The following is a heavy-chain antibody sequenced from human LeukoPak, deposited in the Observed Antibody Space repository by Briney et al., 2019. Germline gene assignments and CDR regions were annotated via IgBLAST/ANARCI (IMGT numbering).Heavy chain of an antibody. V-gene: IGHV1-2*06. D-gene: IGHD2-15*01. CDR2: INPNSGGT. CDR1: GYTFTGYY. CDR3: ARGVVAARTLYYYMDV. J-gene: IGHJ6*03. Sequence: ASVKVSCKASGYTFTGYYMHWVRQAPGQGLEWMGRINPNSGGTNYAQKFQGRVTMTRDTSISTAYMELSRLRSDDTAVYYCARGVVAARTLYYYMDVWGKGTTVTVSS.